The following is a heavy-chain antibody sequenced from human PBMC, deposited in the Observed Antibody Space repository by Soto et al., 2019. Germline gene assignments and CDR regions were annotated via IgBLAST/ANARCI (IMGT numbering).Heavy chain of an antibody. V-gene: IGHV1-69*12. CDR3: AREAMIVVVTSPNAFDI. CDR2: IIPIFGTA. Sequence: QVQLVQSGAEVKKPGSSVKVSCKASGGTFSSYAISWVRQAPGQGLEWMGGIIPIFGTANYAQKFQGRVTITADESTSTAYMVMSSLRSEDTAVYYCAREAMIVVVTSPNAFDIWGQGTLVTVSS. J-gene: IGHJ3*02. D-gene: IGHD3-22*01. CDR1: GGTFSSYA.